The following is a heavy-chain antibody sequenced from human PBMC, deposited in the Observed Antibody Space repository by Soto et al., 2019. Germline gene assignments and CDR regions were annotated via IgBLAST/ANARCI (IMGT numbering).Heavy chain of an antibody. V-gene: IGHV1-18*01. Sequence: ASVKVSCKASGYTFTSYGIIWVRQAPGQGLEWMGWISAYNGNTNYAQKLQGRVTMTTDTSTSTAYMELRSLRSDDTAVYYCARVWTYYYDSSGYSGNHNWFDPWGQGTLVTVSS. CDR2: ISAYNGNT. CDR1: GYTFTSYG. CDR3: ARVWTYYYDSSGYSGNHNWFDP. J-gene: IGHJ5*02. D-gene: IGHD3-22*01.